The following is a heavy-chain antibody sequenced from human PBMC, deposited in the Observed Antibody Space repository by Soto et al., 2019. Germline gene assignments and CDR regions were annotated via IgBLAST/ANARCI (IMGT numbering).Heavy chain of an antibody. CDR2: INHSGST. CDR3: ARGKAYYDFWSGDKYYYYMDV. CDR1: GGSFSGYY. J-gene: IGHJ6*03. V-gene: IGHV4-34*01. D-gene: IGHD3-3*01. Sequence: SETLSLTCAVYGGSFSGYYWSWIRQPPGRGLEWIGEINHSGSTNYNPSLKSRVTISVDTSKNQFSLKLSSVTAADTAVYYCARGKAYYDFWSGDKYYYYMDVWGKGTTVTVSS.